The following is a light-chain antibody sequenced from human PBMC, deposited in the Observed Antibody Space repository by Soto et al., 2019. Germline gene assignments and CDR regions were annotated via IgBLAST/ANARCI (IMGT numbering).Light chain of an antibody. J-gene: IGKJ2*01. V-gene: IGKV1-6*01. CDR2: GAS. CDR3: LQDYNYPYT. CDR1: QGIRND. Sequence: AIQMTQSPSSLSASVGDRVTITCRASQGIRNDLGWYQQKPGKAPKFLIYGASSLQSGVPSRFSGSGSGTDFTLTINRLQPDDFATYYCLQDYNYPYTFGQGTKLEIK.